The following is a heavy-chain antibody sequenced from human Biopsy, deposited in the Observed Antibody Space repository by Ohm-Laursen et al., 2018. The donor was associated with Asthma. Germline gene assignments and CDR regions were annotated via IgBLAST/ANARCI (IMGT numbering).Heavy chain of an antibody. V-gene: IGHV1-3*01. CDR3: ARTYYDFLTGQVKDAFGI. CDR1: GDSFSNYA. CDR2: INAGNGNT. Sequence: VASVKVSCKASGDSFSNYAISWVRQAPGQGLEWMGWINAGNGNTKYSQKFQGRVSITRDTSASTAYMELTSLRSEDTAAYYCARTYYDFLTGQVKDAFGIWGQGTMVTVSS. J-gene: IGHJ3*02. D-gene: IGHD3-9*01.